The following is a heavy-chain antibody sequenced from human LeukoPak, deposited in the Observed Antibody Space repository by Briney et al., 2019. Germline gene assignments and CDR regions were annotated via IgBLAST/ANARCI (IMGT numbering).Heavy chain of an antibody. CDR1: GFTFSNYA. CDR3: AKDRNYYGSGNYFADY. V-gene: IGHV3-23*01. D-gene: IGHD3-10*01. Sequence: GGSLRLSCAASGFTFSNYAMSWVRQSPGKGLEWVSTISGSGGSIYYVDSVKGRFTISRDNSKNTLYLQMNSLRAEDTAVYYCAKDRNYYGSGNYFADYWGQGTLVTVSS. J-gene: IGHJ4*02. CDR2: ISGSGGSI.